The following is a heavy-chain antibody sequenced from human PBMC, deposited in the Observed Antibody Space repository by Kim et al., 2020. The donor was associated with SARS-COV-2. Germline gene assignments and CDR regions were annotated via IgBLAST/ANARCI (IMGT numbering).Heavy chain of an antibody. J-gene: IGHJ4*02. Sequence: GGSLRLSCAASGFTFNTYAMHWGRQAPGKGLEWMTVISPDGSNKYHADSVKGRFTISRDNSRNTLFLQMDSLTTEDTAVYYCARAQNSAWHNFDHWGQGTLVTVSS. V-gene: IGHV3-30*04. D-gene: IGHD6-19*01. CDR2: ISPDGSNK. CDR1: GFTFNTYA. CDR3: ARAQNSAWHNFDH.